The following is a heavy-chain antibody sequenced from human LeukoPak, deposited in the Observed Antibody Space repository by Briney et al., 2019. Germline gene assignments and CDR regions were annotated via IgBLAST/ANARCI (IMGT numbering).Heavy chain of an antibody. V-gene: IGHV1-8*01. CDR2: MNPNSGNT. D-gene: IGHD3-10*01. J-gene: IGHJ3*02. CDR3: ARFPGLLWFGELLDAFDI. Sequence: GASVKVSCKASGYTFTSYDINWVRQATGQGIEWMGWMNPNSGNTGYAQKFQGRVTMTRNTSISTAYMELSSLRSEDTAVYYCARFPGLLWFGELLDAFDIWGQGTMVTVSS. CDR1: GYTFTSYD.